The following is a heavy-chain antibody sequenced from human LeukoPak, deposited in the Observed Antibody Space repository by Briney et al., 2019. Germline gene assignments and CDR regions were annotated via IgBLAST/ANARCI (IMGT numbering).Heavy chain of an antibody. J-gene: IGHJ4*02. V-gene: IGHV4-34*01. CDR2: INHSGST. CDR3: AIPRRWARSGYYYDSSGFDY. Sequence: KPSETLSLTCAVYGGSFSGYYWSWIRQPPGKGLEWIGEINHSGSTNYNPSLKSRVTISVDTSKNQFSLKLSSVTAADTAVYYCAIPRRWARSGYYYDSSGFDYWGQGTLVTVSS. CDR1: GGSFSGYY. D-gene: IGHD3-22*01.